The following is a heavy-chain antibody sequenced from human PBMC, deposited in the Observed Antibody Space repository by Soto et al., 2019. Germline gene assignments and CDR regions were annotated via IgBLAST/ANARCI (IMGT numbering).Heavy chain of an antibody. J-gene: IGHJ5*02. CDR3: ARDPLNKRWLQWS. Sequence: GASVKVSCKASGSTFSSYAISWVRQAPGQGLEWMGGIIPICGTANYAQKFQCRVTITADESTSTAYMELSSLRSEDTAVYYCARDPLNKRWLQWSWGQGTLVPVSS. CDR2: IIPICGTA. V-gene: IGHV1-69*13. CDR1: GSTFSSYA. D-gene: IGHD5-12*01.